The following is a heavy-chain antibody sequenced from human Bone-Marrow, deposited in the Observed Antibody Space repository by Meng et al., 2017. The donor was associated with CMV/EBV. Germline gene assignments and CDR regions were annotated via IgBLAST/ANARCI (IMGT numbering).Heavy chain of an antibody. CDR1: GFTFSSYG. V-gene: IGHV3-33*06. Sequence: GGSLRLSCAASGFTFSSYGMHWVRQAPGKGLEWVAVIWYDGSNKYYADSVKGRFTISRDNSKNTLYLQMNSLRAEDTAVYYCAKDAAPPVRYCSSTSCKYYYYGMDVWGQGTTVTVSS. CDR3: AKDAAPPVRYCSSTSCKYYYYGMDV. J-gene: IGHJ6*02. D-gene: IGHD2-2*01. CDR2: IWYDGSNK.